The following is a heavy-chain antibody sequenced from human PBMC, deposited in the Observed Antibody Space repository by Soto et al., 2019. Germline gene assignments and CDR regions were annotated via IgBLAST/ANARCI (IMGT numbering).Heavy chain of an antibody. D-gene: IGHD2-21*02. CDR3: AKDTAYCGGDCYSLYYFDY. CDR1: GFTFSSYA. Sequence: GGSLRLSCVASGFTFSSYAMSWVRQAPGKGLEWVSAISGSGGSTYYADSVKGRFTISRDNSKNTLYLQMNSLRAEDTAVYYCAKDTAYCGGDCYSLYYFDYWGQGTLVTVSS. J-gene: IGHJ4*02. V-gene: IGHV3-23*01. CDR2: ISGSGGST.